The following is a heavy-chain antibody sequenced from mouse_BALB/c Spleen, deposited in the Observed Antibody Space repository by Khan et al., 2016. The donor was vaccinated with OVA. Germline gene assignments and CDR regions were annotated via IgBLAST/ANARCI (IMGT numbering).Heavy chain of an antibody. D-gene: IGHD2-2*01. CDR2: ISSGSSTI. V-gene: IGHV5-17*02. CDR3: ARSGVNFHWDFDV. Sequence: EVELVESGGGLVQPGGSRKLSCVVSGFTFSSFGMHWVRQAPKKGLEWVAYISSGSSTIYYVDTVKGRFTISRDNPKNTLFLQMTSLRSEDTAMYYCARSGVNFHWDFDVWGAGTSVTVSS. J-gene: IGHJ1*01. CDR1: GFTFSSFG.